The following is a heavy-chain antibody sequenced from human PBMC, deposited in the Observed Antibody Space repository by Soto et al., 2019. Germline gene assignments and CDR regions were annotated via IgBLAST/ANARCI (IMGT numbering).Heavy chain of an antibody. Sequence: QVQLVQSGAEVKKPGSSVKVSCKASGDTFSSNAISWVRQAPGQGLEWMGGIIPLFGTANYAQKFQGRVTITADDSTSTGYMELRSLSSEDVAVYYCATNSGYDPYYFAFLGQGTLVTVSS. CDR2: IIPLFGTA. J-gene: IGHJ4*02. CDR3: ATNSGYDPYYFAF. CDR1: GDTFSSNA. D-gene: IGHD5-12*01. V-gene: IGHV1-69*12.